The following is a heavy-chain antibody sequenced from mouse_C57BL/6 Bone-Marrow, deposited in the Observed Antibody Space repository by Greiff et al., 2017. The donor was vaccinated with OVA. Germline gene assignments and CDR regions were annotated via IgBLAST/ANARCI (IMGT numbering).Heavy chain of an antibody. CDR2: IHPNSGST. V-gene: IGHV1-64*01. CDR3: ARDYYGSSSAWFAY. Sequence: VQLQQPGAELVKPGASVKLSCKASGYTFTSYWMHWVKQRPGQGLEWIGMIHPNSGSTNYNEKFKSKATLTVDKSSSTAYMQLSSLTSEDSAVYYCARDYYGSSSAWFAYWGQGTLVTVSA. J-gene: IGHJ3*01. D-gene: IGHD1-1*01. CDR1: GYTFTSYW.